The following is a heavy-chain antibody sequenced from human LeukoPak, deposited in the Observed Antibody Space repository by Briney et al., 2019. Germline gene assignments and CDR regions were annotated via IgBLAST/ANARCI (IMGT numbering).Heavy chain of an antibody. CDR3: ARGLGIPYYFDY. J-gene: IGHJ4*02. CDR2: INPNSGGT. D-gene: IGHD7-27*01. CDR1: GYTFTGYY. V-gene: IGHV1-2*02. Sequence: GASVKVSCKASGYTFTGYYMHWVRQAPGQGLEWMGWINPNSGGTNYAQKFQGRVTITADESTSTAYMELSSLRSEDTAVYYCARGLGIPYYFDYWGQGTLVTVSS.